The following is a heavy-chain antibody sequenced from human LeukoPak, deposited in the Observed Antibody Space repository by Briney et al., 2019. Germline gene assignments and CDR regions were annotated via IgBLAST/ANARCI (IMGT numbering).Heavy chain of an antibody. CDR1: GYTFTNYD. Sequence: ASVSVSCKTSGYTFTNYDINWVRQATGQGLEGMGWMNPNSGNTGYAQKFQGRVTMTRNTSISTAYMELSSLRSEDTAVYYCARPHCSSTDCHPPEWFDPWGQGTLATVSS. CDR2: MNPNSGNT. D-gene: IGHD2-2*01. V-gene: IGHV1-8*01. CDR3: ARPHCSSTDCHPPEWFDP. J-gene: IGHJ5*02.